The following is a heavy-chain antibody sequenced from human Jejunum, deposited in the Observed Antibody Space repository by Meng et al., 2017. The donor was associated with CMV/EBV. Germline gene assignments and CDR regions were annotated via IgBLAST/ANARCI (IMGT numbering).Heavy chain of an antibody. J-gene: IGHJ2*01. Sequence: QVQFVQSGVEVKKPGASVKVSCKASGYTFTSYAMHWVRQAPGQRLEWMGWINTHTGNPTYGQGFTGRFVLSSDTSVSTANLQISSLKAEDTAVYYCARGGPYPDSSGFHWYFDLWGRGTLVTVSS. CDR1: GYTFTSYA. CDR2: INTHTGNP. V-gene: IGHV7-4-1*02. CDR3: ARGGPYPDSSGFHWYFDL. D-gene: IGHD3-22*01.